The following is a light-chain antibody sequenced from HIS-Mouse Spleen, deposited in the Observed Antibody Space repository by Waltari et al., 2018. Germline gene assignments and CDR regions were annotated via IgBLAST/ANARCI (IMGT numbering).Light chain of an antibody. CDR3: AAWDDSLSGPV. Sequence: QSVLTQPPSASGTPGQRVTISCSGSSSNTVSNYVYLYQQLPGTAPKLLIYRNNQRPSGVPDRFSGSKSGTSASLAISGLRSEDEADYYCAAWDDSLSGPVFGGGTKLTVL. J-gene: IGLJ3*02. V-gene: IGLV1-47*01. CDR2: RNN. CDR1: SSNTVSNY.